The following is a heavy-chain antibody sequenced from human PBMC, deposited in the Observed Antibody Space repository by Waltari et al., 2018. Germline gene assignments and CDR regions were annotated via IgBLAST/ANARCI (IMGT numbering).Heavy chain of an antibody. V-gene: IGHV4-61*02. D-gene: IGHD5-12*01. Sequence: QVQLQESGPGLVKPSQTLSLTCTVSGGSISSGSYYWSWIRQPSGKGLEGNGSIYTSGSTTYTPALKSRVTISVETSKNQFARKLSSVTAADTAVYYWARRERRDGYLDAFDIWGQGTMVTVSS. CDR3: ARRERRDGYLDAFDI. J-gene: IGHJ3*02. CDR1: GGSISSGSYY. CDR2: IYTSGST.